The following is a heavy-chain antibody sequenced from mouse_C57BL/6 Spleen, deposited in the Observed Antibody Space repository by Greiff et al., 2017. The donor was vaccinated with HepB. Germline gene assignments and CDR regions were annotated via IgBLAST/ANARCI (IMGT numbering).Heavy chain of an antibody. CDR2: IDPSDSYT. CDR3: ASLRGTGFAY. J-gene: IGHJ3*01. D-gene: IGHD1-1*01. V-gene: IGHV1-69*01. CDR1: GYTFTSYW. Sequence: QLQQPGAELVMPGASVKLSCKASGYTFTSYWMHWVKQRPGQGLEWIGEIDPSDSYTNYNQKFKGKSTLTVDKSSSTAYMQLSSLTSEDSAVYYCASLRGTGFAYWGQGTLVTVSA.